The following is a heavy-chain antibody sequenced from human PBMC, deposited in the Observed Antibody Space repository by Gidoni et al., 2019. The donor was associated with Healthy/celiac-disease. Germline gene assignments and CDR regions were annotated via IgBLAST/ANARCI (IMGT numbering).Heavy chain of an antibody. CDR2: IGAYNGNT. CDR3: ARGSLGYCSGGSCYSRYFDY. J-gene: IGHJ4*02. CDR1: GYTSTSYG. D-gene: IGHD2-15*01. V-gene: IGHV1-18*01. Sequence: QVQLVQSGAEVKKPGASVKVSCKASGYTSTSYGIRRVRQAPGQGLEWMGWIGAYNGNTNNAQKLKGRVTMTTDTSTSTAYMELRRLRSDDTAVYYCARGSLGYCSGGSCYSRYFDYWGQGTLVTVSS.